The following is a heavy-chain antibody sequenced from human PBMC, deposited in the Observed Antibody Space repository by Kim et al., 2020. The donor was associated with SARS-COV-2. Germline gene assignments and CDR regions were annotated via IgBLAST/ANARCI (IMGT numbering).Heavy chain of an antibody. CDR1: GYTFTGYY. V-gene: IGHV1-2*04. D-gene: IGHD3-10*01. CDR3: ARVRADMVRGVIAIYYFDY. CDR2: INPNSGGT. J-gene: IGHJ4*02. Sequence: ASVKVSCKASGYTFTGYYMHWVRQAPGQGLEWMGWINPNSGGTNYAQKFQGWVTMTRDTSISTAYMELNRLRSDDTAVYYCARVRADMVRGVIAIYYFDYWGQGTLVTVSS.